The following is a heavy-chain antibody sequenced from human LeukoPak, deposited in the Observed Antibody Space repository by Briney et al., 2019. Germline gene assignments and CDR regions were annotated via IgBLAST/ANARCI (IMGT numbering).Heavy chain of an antibody. CDR1: GFTFSSYA. Sequence: PGRSLRLSCAASGFTFSSYAMHWVRQAPGKGLEWVAVISYDGSNKYYADSVKGRFTISRDNSKNTLYLQMNSLRAEDTAVYYCARAPSKQWLVHYDYWGQGTLVTVSS. V-gene: IGHV3-30-3*01. CDR3: ARAPSKQWLVHYDY. J-gene: IGHJ4*02. CDR2: ISYDGSNK. D-gene: IGHD6-19*01.